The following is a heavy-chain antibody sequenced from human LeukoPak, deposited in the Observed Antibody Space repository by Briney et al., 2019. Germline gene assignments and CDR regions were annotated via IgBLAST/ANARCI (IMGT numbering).Heavy chain of an antibody. CDR2: ISSSGSTI. V-gene: IGHV3-11*01. CDR1: GFTFSDYY. J-gene: IGHJ4*02. D-gene: IGHD6-13*01. CDR3: ARGDAPYSSSWYLVDY. Sequence: GGSLRLSCAASGFTFSDYYMSWIRQAPGKGLEWVLYISSSGSTIYYADSVKGRFTISRDNAKNSLYLQMNSLRAEDTAVYYCARGDAPYSSSWYLVDYWGQGTLVTVSS.